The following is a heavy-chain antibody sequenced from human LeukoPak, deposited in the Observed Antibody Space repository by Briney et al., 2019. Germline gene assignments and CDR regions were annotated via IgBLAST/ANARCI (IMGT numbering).Heavy chain of an antibody. V-gene: IGHV4-34*01. D-gene: IGHD4-17*01. CDR2: INHSGST. Sequence: PSETLSLTCAVYGGSFSGFYWSWIRQPPGKGLEWIAEINHSGSTNYNPSLKSRVTISVDTSKNQFSLKLSSVTAADTAVYYCARHVPYTDYGDYYDAFDIWGQGTMVTVSS. CDR1: GGSFSGFY. CDR3: ARHVPYTDYGDYYDAFDI. J-gene: IGHJ3*02.